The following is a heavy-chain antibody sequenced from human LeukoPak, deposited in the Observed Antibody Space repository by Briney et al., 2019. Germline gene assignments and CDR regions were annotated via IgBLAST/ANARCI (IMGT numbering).Heavy chain of an antibody. CDR1: GGSIGTYY. Sequence: SETLSLTCTVSGGSIGTYYWSWIRQPAGKGLEWIGRFDTSGSTNYNPSLKSRVTISVDTSKNQFSLKLSSVTAADTAVYYCAREEIRSWFDPWGQGTLVTVSS. D-gene: IGHD5-24*01. V-gene: IGHV4-4*07. J-gene: IGHJ5*02. CDR3: AREEIRSWFDP. CDR2: FDTSGST.